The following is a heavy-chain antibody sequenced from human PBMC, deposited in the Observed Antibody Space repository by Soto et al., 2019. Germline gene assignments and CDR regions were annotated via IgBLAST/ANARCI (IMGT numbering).Heavy chain of an antibody. J-gene: IGHJ4*02. Sequence: QVQLQESGPGLVKPSGTLSLTWAVSGGSFTSNNWWTWVRQPPGQGLEWIGEIYRTGSTNYNPSLKSRVTLSLNKSENQSSLKVTSLSAADTAVYYCASRDPGTSVDYWGQGTLVTVSS. CDR3: ASRDPGTSVDY. V-gene: IGHV4-4*02. CDR1: GGSFTSNNW. CDR2: IYRTGST. D-gene: IGHD1-7*01.